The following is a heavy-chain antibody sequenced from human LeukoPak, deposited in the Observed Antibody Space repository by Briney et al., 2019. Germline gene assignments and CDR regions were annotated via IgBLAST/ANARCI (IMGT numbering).Heavy chain of an antibody. D-gene: IGHD6-6*01. Sequence: NPSETLSLTCTVSGASISDYYYSWIRQPPGKGLEWIGYIYYSGSTNHNPSLQSRVTISVDTSKNQFSLRLSSVTAADTAVYYCARCLAAQKFDYWGQGTLVTVSS. J-gene: IGHJ4*02. CDR3: ARCLAAQKFDY. CDR1: GASISDYY. V-gene: IGHV4-59*01. CDR2: IYYSGST.